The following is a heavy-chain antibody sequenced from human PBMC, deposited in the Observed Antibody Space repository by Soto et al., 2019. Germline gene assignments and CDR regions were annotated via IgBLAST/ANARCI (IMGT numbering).Heavy chain of an antibody. CDR3: ARGGGFCGGDCYKGGIDY. J-gene: IGHJ4*02. V-gene: IGHV3-30-3*01. D-gene: IGHD2-21*02. Sequence: QVQLVESGGGVVQPGRSLRLSCVASGFPFSPYTMHWVRQAPGKGLEWVAVISYDGSEKYDADSVKGRFTISRDNSKNTLYLPMNSLRAEDTAVYYCARGGGFCGGDCYKGGIDYWGQGTLVTVSS. CDR1: GFPFSPYT. CDR2: ISYDGSEK.